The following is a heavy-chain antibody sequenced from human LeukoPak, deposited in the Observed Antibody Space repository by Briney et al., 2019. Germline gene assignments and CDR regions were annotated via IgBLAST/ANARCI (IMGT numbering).Heavy chain of an antibody. D-gene: IGHD5-18*01. V-gene: IGHV3-30-3*01. J-gene: IGHJ4*02. Sequence: GGSLRLSCAASGFTFSSYAMHWVRQAPGKGLEWVAVIPYDGSNKYYADSVKGRFTISRDNSKNTLYLQMNSLRAEDTAVYYCAREFSGSYGSFDYWGQGTLVTVSS. CDR1: GFTFSSYA. CDR3: AREFSGSYGSFDY. CDR2: IPYDGSNK.